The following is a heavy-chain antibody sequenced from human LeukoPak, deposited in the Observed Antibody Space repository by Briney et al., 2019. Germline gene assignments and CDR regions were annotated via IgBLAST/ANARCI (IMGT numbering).Heavy chain of an antibody. V-gene: IGHV1-69*13. CDR2: IIPIFGTA. CDR3: ARSDYYDSSGYYYVADY. CDR1: GGTFSSHA. J-gene: IGHJ4*02. Sequence: ASVKVSCKASGGTFSSHAISWVRQAPGQGLEWMGGIIPIFGTANYAQKFQGRVTITADESTSTAYMELSSLRSEDTAVYYCARSDYYDSSGYYYVADYWGQGTLVTVSS. D-gene: IGHD3-22*01.